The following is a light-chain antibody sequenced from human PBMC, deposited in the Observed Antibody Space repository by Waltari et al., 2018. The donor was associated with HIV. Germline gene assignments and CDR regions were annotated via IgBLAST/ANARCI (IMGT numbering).Light chain of an antibody. CDR2: WAS. CDR3: HQYFTASWT. Sequence: DIMMTQSPDSLTVSLGERATIKCRSSQSVLYGSDNKNYLAWYQQKPGQSHKVLFYWASSRESGVPDRFSASGSGTDFTLTINSLQAEDVAVYFCHQYFTASWTFGRGTTVQI. J-gene: IGKJ4*01. V-gene: IGKV4-1*01. CDR1: QSVLYGSDNKNY.